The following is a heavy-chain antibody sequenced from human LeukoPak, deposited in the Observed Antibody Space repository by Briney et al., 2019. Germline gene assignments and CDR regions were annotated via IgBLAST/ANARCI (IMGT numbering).Heavy chain of an antibody. J-gene: IGHJ4*02. CDR3: TRGGSAWLLLGYFDY. CDR2: IIPIFGTA. D-gene: IGHD3-22*01. Sequence: SVKVSCKASGGTFSSYAISWVRQAPGQGPEWMGGIIPIFGTANYAQKFQGRVTITTDESTSTAYMELSSLSSQATAVYHSTRGGSAWLLLGYFDYWGQGTLVTVSS. V-gene: IGHV1-69*05. CDR1: GGTFSSYA.